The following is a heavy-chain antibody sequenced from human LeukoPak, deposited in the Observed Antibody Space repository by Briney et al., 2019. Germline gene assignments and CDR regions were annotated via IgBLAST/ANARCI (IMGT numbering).Heavy chain of an antibody. CDR2: IYYSGST. CDR1: GGSISSSSHY. D-gene: IGHD6-19*01. V-gene: IGHV4-39*07. J-gene: IGHJ4*02. CDR3: ARGTLYRGWSYYLDF. Sequence: SETLSLTCTVSGGSISSSSHYWGWIRQPPGKGLEWIGSIYYSGSTYYNPSLKSRVTISVDMSKNHFSLRLRSVTAADTAMYYCARGTLYRGWSYYLDFWGQGSQVTVSS.